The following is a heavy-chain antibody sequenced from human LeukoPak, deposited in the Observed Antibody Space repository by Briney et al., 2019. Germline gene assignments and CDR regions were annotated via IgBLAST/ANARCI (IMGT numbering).Heavy chain of an antibody. CDR1: GGSISSSTYY. CDR3: ARHVWAGTRTAGYHCYMDV. V-gene: IGHV4-39*01. J-gene: IGHJ6*03. D-gene: IGHD3/OR15-3a*01. Sequence: SETLSLTCTVSGGSISSSTYYWGWIRQPPGRWLEWIGTMYYDGNTYYNPSLKSRVAISVDTSKNQFSLKLSSVTAADTAVYHCARHVWAGTRTAGYHCYMDVWGKGTTVTVSS. CDR2: MYYDGNT.